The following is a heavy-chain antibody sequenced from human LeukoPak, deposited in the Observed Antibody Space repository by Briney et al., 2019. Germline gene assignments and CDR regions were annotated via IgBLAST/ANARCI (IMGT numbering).Heavy chain of an antibody. CDR3: ASSSGYSGGFDY. V-gene: IGHV6-1*01. CDR1: GDSVSSNSAA. Sequence: SQTLSLTCAISGDSVSSNSAAWNWIRQSPSRGLEWLGRTYYRSKWYNDYAVSVKSRITINPDTSKNQFSLQLNSVTPADTAVYSCASSSGYSGGFDYWGQGTLVTVSS. D-gene: IGHD2-15*01. J-gene: IGHJ4*02. CDR2: TYYRSKWYN.